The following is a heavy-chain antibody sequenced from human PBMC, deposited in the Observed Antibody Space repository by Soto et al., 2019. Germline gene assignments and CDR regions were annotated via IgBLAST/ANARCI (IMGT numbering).Heavy chain of an antibody. CDR3: VKGGITMVRGVLFAY. CDR2: ISNNGGST. Sequence: GGSLRLSCSASGFTFSTYAMHWVRQAPGKGLEYVSAISNNGGSTYYADSVKGRFTISRDNSKNTLYLQMSSLRTADTAIYYCVKGGITMVRGVLFAYWGQGTPGTVS. J-gene: IGHJ4*02. V-gene: IGHV3-64D*06. CDR1: GFTFSTYA. D-gene: IGHD3-10*01.